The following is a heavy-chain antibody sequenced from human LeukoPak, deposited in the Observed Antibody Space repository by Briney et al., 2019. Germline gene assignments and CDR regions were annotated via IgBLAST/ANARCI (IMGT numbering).Heavy chain of an antibody. J-gene: IGHJ4*02. CDR1: GGSITSGGYY. CDR3: ARSPNFDGDY. V-gene: IGHV4-34*01. CDR2: INHSGST. Sequence: PSETLSLTCTVSGGSITSGGYYWSWIRQPPGKGLEWIGEINHSGSTNYNPSLKSRVTISVDTSKNQFSLKLSSVTAADTAVYFCARSPNFDGDYWGQGTLVTVSS. D-gene: IGHD3-9*01.